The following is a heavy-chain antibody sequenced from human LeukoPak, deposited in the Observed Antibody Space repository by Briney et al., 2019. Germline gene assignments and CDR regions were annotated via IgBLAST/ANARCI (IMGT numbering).Heavy chain of an antibody. Sequence: SGTLSLTCSVSGGSISSGTYCWGWIRQPPGKGLEWIGRIIYTGSTHYNPSLKSRVTISVDTSKNQFSLKVSSVTAADTAVYYCARYSTGWPFDYWGHGSLVTVSS. CDR1: GGSISSGTYC. D-gene: IGHD6-19*01. V-gene: IGHV4-39*01. CDR2: IIYTGST. J-gene: IGHJ4*01. CDR3: ARYSTGWPFDY.